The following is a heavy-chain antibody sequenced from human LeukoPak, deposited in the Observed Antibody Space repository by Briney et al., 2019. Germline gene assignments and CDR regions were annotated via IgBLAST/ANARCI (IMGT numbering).Heavy chain of an antibody. D-gene: IGHD5-24*01. J-gene: IGHJ5*02. V-gene: IGHV6-1*01. CDR2: TYYRSKWYN. CDR3: ARADGDRDGYNFWFDP. CDR1: GDSVSRNSAA. Sequence: SQTLSLTCAISGDSVSRNSAAWNWIRQSPSRGLEWLGRTYYRSKWYNDYAVSVESRITINPDTSKNQFSLQLNSVTPEDTAVHYCARADGDRDGYNFWFDPWGQGTLVTVSS.